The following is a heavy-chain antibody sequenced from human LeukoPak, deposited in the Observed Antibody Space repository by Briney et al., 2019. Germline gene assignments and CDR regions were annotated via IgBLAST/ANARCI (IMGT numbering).Heavy chain of an antibody. Sequence: GGSLRLSCAASGFTFSSYSMNWVRQAPGKGLEWVSSISSSSSYIYYADSVKGRFTISRDNAKNTLSLQMNGLRVEDTAVYYCAKVMPPGRIRFYSYYMDVWGIGTTVTVS. CDR2: ISSSSSYI. CDR1: GFTFSSYS. J-gene: IGHJ6*03. V-gene: IGHV3-21*01. CDR3: AKVMPPGRIRFYSYYMDV. D-gene: IGHD2-15*01.